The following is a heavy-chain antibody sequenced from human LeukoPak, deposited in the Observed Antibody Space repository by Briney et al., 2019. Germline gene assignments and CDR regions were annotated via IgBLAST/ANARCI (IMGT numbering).Heavy chain of an antibody. CDR2: VNPGGDST. V-gene: IGHV1-46*01. CDR3: ARVRDGYNDAYDI. CDR1: GYTFTGYY. J-gene: IGHJ3*02. D-gene: IGHD5-24*01. Sequence: GASAKVSCKASGYTFTGYYMHWVRQAPGQGLEWMGIVNPGGDSTNYAQDFQGRLTLTGDTSTSTVYMELSSLRSEDTAVYYCARVRDGYNDAYDIWGQGTMVTVTS.